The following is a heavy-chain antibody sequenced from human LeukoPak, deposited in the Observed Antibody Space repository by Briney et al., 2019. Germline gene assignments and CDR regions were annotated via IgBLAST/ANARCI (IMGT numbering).Heavy chain of an antibody. Sequence: ASVKVSCKASGYTFTSYDINWVRQATGQGLEWMGWMNPNSGNTGYAQKFQGRVTMTRNTSTSTAYMELSSLRSEDTAVYYCARLYSSGWYFYYYYYMDVWGKGTTVTVSS. CDR2: MNPNSGNT. CDR1: GYTFTSYD. CDR3: ARLYSSGWYFYYYYYMDV. D-gene: IGHD6-19*01. J-gene: IGHJ6*03. V-gene: IGHV1-8*01.